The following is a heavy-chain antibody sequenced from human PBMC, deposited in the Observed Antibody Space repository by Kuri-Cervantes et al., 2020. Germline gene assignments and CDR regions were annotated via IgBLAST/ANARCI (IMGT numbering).Heavy chain of an antibody. CDR2: IYSGGST. CDR1: GFTVSSNY. J-gene: IGHJ3*02. Sequence: GESLKISCAASGFTVSSNYMSWVRQAPGKGLEWVSVIYSGGSTYYADSVKGRFTISRDNSKNTLYLQMNSLRAEDTAVYYCARDRVDSSGPYDTLDAFDIWGQGTMVTVSS. CDR3: ARDRVDSSGPYDTLDAFDI. D-gene: IGHD3-22*01. V-gene: IGHV3-66*01.